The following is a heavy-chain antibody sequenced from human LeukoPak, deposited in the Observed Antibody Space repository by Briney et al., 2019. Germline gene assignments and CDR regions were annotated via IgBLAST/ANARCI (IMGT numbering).Heavy chain of an antibody. CDR2: ISYDGSNK. CDR1: GFTFSSYA. D-gene: IGHD3-22*01. CDR3: ARDAYYYDSSGGPFDY. Sequence: GGSLRLSCAASGFTFSSYAMHWVRQAPGKGLEWVAVISYDGSNKYYADSVKGRFTISRDNSKNTLYLQMNSLRAEDTAVYYCARDAYYYDSSGGPFDYWGQGTLVTVSS. J-gene: IGHJ4*02. V-gene: IGHV3-30-3*01.